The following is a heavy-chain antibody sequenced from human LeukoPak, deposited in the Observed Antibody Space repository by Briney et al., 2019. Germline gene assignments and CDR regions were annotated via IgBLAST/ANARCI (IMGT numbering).Heavy chain of an antibody. V-gene: IGHV3-30*04. J-gene: IGHJ6*02. CDR1: GFTFSSYA. D-gene: IGHD1-26*01. Sequence: PGRSLRLSCAASGFTFSSYAMRGVRQAPGKGVEWVAVISYDVSNKYYADSVHGRFTISRDNSKTTLYLQMNSLRAEDTAVYYCARDQGSGSKKNYYYGMDVWGQGTTVTVSS. CDR2: ISYDVSNK. CDR3: ARDQGSGSKKNYYYGMDV.